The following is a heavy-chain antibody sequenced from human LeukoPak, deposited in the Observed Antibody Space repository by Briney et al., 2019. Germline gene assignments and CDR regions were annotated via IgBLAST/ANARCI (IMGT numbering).Heavy chain of an antibody. Sequence: QSGGSLGLSCAASGFTFSSYAMSWVRQAPGKGLEWVSAISGSGGSTYYADSVKGRFTISRDNSKNTLYLQMNSLRAEDTAVYYCAKDTPSYYDSSGYPPLGYYYGMDVWGQGTTVTVSS. D-gene: IGHD3-22*01. CDR3: AKDTPSYYDSSGYPPLGYYYGMDV. J-gene: IGHJ6*02. V-gene: IGHV3-23*01. CDR1: GFTFSSYA. CDR2: ISGSGGST.